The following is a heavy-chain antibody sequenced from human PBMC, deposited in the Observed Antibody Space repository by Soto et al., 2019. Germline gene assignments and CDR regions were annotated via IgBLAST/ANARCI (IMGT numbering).Heavy chain of an antibody. J-gene: IGHJ5*02. D-gene: IGHD2-8*01. CDR3: ARDREDIVLMVYENWFDP. Sequence: ASVKVSCKASGYTFTSYYMHWVRQAPGQGLEWMGIINPSGGSTSYAQKFQGRVTMTRDTSTSTVYMELSSLRSEDTAVYYCARDREDIVLMVYENWFDPWGQGTLVTVSS. V-gene: IGHV1-46*03. CDR2: INPSGGST. CDR1: GYTFTSYY.